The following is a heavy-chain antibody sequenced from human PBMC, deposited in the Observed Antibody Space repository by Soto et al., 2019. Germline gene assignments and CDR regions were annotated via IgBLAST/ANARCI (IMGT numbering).Heavy chain of an antibody. CDR3: ATRNYYDSSGYYANHDAFDI. CDR1: GGSISSGGYY. Sequence: QVQLQESGPGLVKPSQTLSLTCTVSGGSISSGGYYWSWIRQHPGKGLEWIGYIYYSGSTYYNPSLKSRVTISVDTSKNQFSLKLSSVTAADTAVYYCATRNYYDSSGYYANHDAFDIWGQGTMVTVSS. J-gene: IGHJ3*02. CDR2: IYYSGST. D-gene: IGHD3-22*01. V-gene: IGHV4-31*03.